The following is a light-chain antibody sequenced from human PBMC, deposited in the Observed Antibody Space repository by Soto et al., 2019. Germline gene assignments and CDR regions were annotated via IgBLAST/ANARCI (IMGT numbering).Light chain of an antibody. Sequence: EIVLTQSPGTLSLSPGERATLSCRASQSVSSSYLAWYQQKPGQAPRLLIHGVSTRATGIPDRFSGSGSGTDFTLNISRLEPEDFAVYCCQQYVTSPYIFGQGTKLEIK. CDR3: QQYVTSPYI. J-gene: IGKJ2*01. V-gene: IGKV3-20*01. CDR1: QSVSSSY. CDR2: GVS.